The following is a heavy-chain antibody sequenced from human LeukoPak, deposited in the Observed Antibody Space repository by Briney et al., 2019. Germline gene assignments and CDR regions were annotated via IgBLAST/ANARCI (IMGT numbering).Heavy chain of an antibody. V-gene: IGHV3-48*04. CDR1: GFTFSSYS. Sequence: PGGSLRLSCAASGFTFSSYSMNWVRQAPGKGLEWVSYISSSSSTIYYADSVKGRFTISRDNAKNSLYLQMNSLRAEDTAVYYCARDNYRGWCDYWGQGTLVTVSS. CDR2: ISSSSSTI. J-gene: IGHJ4*02. D-gene: IGHD6-19*01. CDR3: ARDNYRGWCDY.